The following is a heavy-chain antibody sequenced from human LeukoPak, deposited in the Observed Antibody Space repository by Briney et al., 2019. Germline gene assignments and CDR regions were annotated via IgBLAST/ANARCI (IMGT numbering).Heavy chain of an antibody. Sequence: SQTLSLTCTVSGGSISSGGYYWSWIRQPPGKGLEWIGYIYHSGSTYYNPSLKSRVTISVDTSKNQFSLKLSSVTAADTAVYYRARSRRDGYNYVPGPFDYWGQGTLVTVSS. J-gene: IGHJ4*02. V-gene: IGHV4-30-2*01. CDR3: ARSRRDGYNYVPGPFDY. CDR2: IYHSGST. D-gene: IGHD5-24*01. CDR1: GGSISSGGYY.